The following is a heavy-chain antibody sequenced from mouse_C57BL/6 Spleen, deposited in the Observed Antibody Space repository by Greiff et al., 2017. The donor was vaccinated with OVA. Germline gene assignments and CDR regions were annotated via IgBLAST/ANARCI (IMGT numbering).Heavy chain of an antibody. CDR2: IDPSDSYT. V-gene: IGHV1-50*01. CDR1: GYTFTSYW. J-gene: IGHJ2*01. Sequence: VQLQQPGAELVKPGASVKLSCKASGYTFTSYWMQWVKQRPGQGLEWIGEIDPSDSYTNYNQKFKGKATLTVDTSSSTAYMQLSSLTSEDSAGYYCARSPSSLTGNFDYWGQGTTLTVSS. CDR3: ARSPSSLTGNFDY. D-gene: IGHD3-2*01.